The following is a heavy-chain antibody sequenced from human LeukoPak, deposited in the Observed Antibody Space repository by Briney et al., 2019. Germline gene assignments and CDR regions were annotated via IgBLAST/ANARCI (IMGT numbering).Heavy chain of an antibody. J-gene: IGHJ4*02. CDR3: ARRGSSSSTLDYYFDY. CDR1: GRSMSSNIHC. V-gene: IGHV4-39*01. D-gene: IGHD6-6*01. Sequence: SETLSLTCTVSGRSMSSNIHCWGWIRQPPGKGLEWIGSIYYSGSTYYNPSLKSRVTISVDTSKNQFSLKLSSVTAADTAVYYCARRGSSSSTLDYYFDYWGQGTLVTVSS. CDR2: IYYSGST.